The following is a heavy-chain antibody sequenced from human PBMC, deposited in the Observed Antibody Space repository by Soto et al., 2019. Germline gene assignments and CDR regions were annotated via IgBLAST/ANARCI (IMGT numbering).Heavy chain of an antibody. V-gene: IGHV3-48*01. CDR1: GFTFSSYI. Sequence: GGSLRLSCAASGFTFSSYIMNWVRQAPGKGLEWVSYISSSSSTIYYADSVKGRFTISRDNAKNSLYLQMNSLRAEDTAVYYCARDVTIFGVVIRAFDIWGQGTMVTVSS. J-gene: IGHJ3*02. CDR2: ISSSSSTI. D-gene: IGHD3-3*01. CDR3: ARDVTIFGVVIRAFDI.